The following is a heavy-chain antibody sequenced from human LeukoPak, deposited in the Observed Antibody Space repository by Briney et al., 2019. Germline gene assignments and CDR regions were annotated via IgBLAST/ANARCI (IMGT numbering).Heavy chain of an antibody. D-gene: IGHD3-22*01. Sequence: PGGSLRLSCAASGFTFSSYEMNWVRQAPGKGLEWVSYISSIGSTIYYADSLKGRFTISRDNAKNSLYLQMNSLRAEDTAVYYCARAHYYDSSGLDFWGQGTLVTVSS. CDR1: GFTFSSYE. CDR3: ARAHYYDSSGLDF. J-gene: IGHJ4*02. CDR2: ISSIGSTI. V-gene: IGHV3-48*03.